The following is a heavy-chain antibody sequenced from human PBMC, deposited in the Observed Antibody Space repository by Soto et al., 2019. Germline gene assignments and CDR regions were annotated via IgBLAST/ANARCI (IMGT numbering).Heavy chain of an antibody. Sequence: SETLSLTCAVSGYSISSGYYWGWIRQPPGKGLEWIGSIYHSGSTYYNPSLKSRVTISVDTSKNQFYLKLSSVTAADTAVYYCARGKVKHSGYDYWGQGTLVTVSS. V-gene: IGHV4-38-2*01. D-gene: IGHD5-12*01. J-gene: IGHJ4*02. CDR3: ARGKVKHSGYDY. CDR1: GYSISSGYY. CDR2: IYHSGST.